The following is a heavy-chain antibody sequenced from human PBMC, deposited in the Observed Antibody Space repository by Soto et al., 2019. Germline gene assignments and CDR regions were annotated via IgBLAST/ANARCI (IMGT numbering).Heavy chain of an antibody. V-gene: IGHV3-23*01. Sequence: PGGSLRLSCAASGFTFSSYAMSWVRQAPGKGLEWVSAISGSGGSTYYADSVKGRFTISRDNSKNTLYLQMNSLRAEDTAVYYCAKDLAPQGWYYYYGMDVWGQGTTVT. CDR3: AKDLAPQGWYYYYGMDV. CDR1: GFTFSSYA. J-gene: IGHJ6*02. CDR2: ISGSGGST.